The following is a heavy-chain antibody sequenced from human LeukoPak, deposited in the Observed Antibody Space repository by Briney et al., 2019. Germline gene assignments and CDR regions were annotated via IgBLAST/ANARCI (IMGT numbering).Heavy chain of an antibody. CDR3: ARTRGAGYSYGFNYYYYMDV. CDR1: RDSISDYY. CDR2: IYYTGNT. Sequence: PSETLSLTCNVSRDSISDYYWSWIRQSPGKGLEWIGYIYYTGNTNYNPSLKSRVTMSVDTSKNKFSLTLASVTAADTAVYYCARTRGAGYSYGFNYYYYMDVWGKGTTVTVSS. D-gene: IGHD5-18*01. V-gene: IGHV4-59*01. J-gene: IGHJ6*03.